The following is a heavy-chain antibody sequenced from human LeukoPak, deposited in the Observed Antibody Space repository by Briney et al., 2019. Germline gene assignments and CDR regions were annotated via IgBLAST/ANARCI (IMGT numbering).Heavy chain of an antibody. J-gene: IGHJ4*02. CDR3: ASLRAAGTIDY. CDR2: IYTSGST. Sequence: SETLSLTCTVSAGSISSTYWSWIRQPAGKGLEWIGRIYTSGSTNYNPSLKGRVTMSVDTSKNQFSLKLSSVTAADTAVYYCASLRAAGTIDYWGQGTLVTVSS. CDR1: AGSISSTY. V-gene: IGHV4-4*07. D-gene: IGHD6-13*01.